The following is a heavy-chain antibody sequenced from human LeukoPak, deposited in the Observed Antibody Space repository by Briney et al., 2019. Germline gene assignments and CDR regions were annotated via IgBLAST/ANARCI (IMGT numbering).Heavy chain of an antibody. Sequence: TGGSLRLSCAASGFTFSSYSMNWVRQAPGKGLEWVSSISSSGNYIYYADSVKGRFTISRDDAKNSLNLQMNSLRAEDTAVYYCARVRDSIFGVVSHEINYWGQGTLVTVSS. V-gene: IGHV3-21*01. D-gene: IGHD3-3*02. CDR3: ARVRDSIFGVVSHEINY. CDR1: GFTFSSYS. CDR2: ISSSGNYI. J-gene: IGHJ4*02.